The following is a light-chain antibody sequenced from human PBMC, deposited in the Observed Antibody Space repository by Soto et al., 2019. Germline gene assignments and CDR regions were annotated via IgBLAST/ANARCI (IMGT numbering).Light chain of an antibody. Sequence: SVLTQPRSVSGSPGQSVSISCTGTSSDVGRYSYVSWYQQHPGKAPKLMIYEVSYRPSGVSSRFSGSKSGNTASLTISGLQAEDEADYYCSPYTSTSIPYVFGTGTKVTVL. CDR1: SSDVGRYSY. CDR2: EVS. CDR3: SPYTSTSIPYV. J-gene: IGLJ1*01. V-gene: IGLV2-14*01.